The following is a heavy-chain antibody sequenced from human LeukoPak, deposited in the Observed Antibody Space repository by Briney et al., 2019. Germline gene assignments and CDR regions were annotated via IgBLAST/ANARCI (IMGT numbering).Heavy chain of an antibody. D-gene: IGHD2-2*01. Sequence: ASVKVSCKASGYTFTAYYMHWVRQAPGQGLEWMGWINPNSGSTNYAQKFQGRVTMTRDTSISTAYMELSRLRSDDTALYYCAREEGYCSSTSCHIDYWGQGTLVTVSS. CDR1: GYTFTAYY. J-gene: IGHJ4*02. V-gene: IGHV1-2*02. CDR3: AREEGYCSSTSCHIDY. CDR2: INPNSGST.